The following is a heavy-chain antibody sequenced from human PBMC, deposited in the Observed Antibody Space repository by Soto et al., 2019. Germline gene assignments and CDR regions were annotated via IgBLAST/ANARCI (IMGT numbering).Heavy chain of an antibody. CDR1: GGSFSGYY. CDR2: INHSGST. Sequence: SETLSLTCAVYGGSFSGYYWSWIRQPPGKGLEWIGEINHSGSTNYNPSLKSRVTISVDTSKNQFSLKLSSVTAADTAVYYCARVWSYYYGSGSYKPQGPLYYYYMDVWGKGTTVTVS. CDR3: ARVWSYYYGSGSYKPQGPLYYYYMDV. D-gene: IGHD3-10*01. V-gene: IGHV4-34*01. J-gene: IGHJ6*03.